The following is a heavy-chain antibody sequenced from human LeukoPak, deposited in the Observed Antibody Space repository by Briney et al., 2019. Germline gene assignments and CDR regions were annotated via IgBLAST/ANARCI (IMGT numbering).Heavy chain of an antibody. CDR2: INHSGST. CDR1: GGSFSGHY. CDR3: SRESGAFCPFGY. Sequence: SETLSLACAVYGGSFSGHYWSWIRQPPGKGLEWIGEINHSGSTNYNPSLKSRVTMSLDESRNQLSLDLTSVTAADTAIYYCSRESGAFCPFGYWGQGTLVIVPP. V-gene: IGHV4-34*01. D-gene: IGHD1-26*01. J-gene: IGHJ4*02.